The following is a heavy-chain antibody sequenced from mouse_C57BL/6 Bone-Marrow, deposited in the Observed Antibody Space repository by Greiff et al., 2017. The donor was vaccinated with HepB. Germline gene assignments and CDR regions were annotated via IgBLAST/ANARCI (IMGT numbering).Heavy chain of an antibody. CDR2: ISNGGGST. V-gene: IGHV5-12*01. CDR1: GFTFSDYY. CDR3: ARPYYGSSLYYAMDY. Sequence: EVKVEESGGGLVQPGGSLKLSCAASGFTFSDYYMYWVRQTPEKRLEWVAYISNGGGSTYYPDTVKGRFTISRDNAKNTLYLQMSRLKSEDTAMYYCARPYYGSSLYYAMDYWGQGTSVTVSS. D-gene: IGHD1-1*01. J-gene: IGHJ4*01.